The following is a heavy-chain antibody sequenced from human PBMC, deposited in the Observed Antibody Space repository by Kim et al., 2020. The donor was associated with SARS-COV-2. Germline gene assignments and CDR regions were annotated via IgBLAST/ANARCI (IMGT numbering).Heavy chain of an antibody. D-gene: IGHD6-13*01. CDR3: ARSGYSSSDYQVYFEY. CDR2: INHSGST. Sequence: SETLSLTCAIYGGSFSGYYWNWIRQPPGKGLGLIGEINHSGSTNYNPSLKSRVTISVDTSKNQFSLKVRSVTAADTAVYYCARSGYSSSDYQVYFEYWGQGTLVTVSS. J-gene: IGHJ4*02. V-gene: IGHV4-34*01. CDR1: GGSFSGYY.